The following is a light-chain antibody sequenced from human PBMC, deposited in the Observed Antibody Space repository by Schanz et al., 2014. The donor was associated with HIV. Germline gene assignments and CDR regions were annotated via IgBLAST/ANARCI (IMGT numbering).Light chain of an antibody. J-gene: IGLJ3*02. V-gene: IGLV2-14*03. CDR1: RRDVGGYAY. CDR3: SSYTSSSTWV. Sequence: QSALTQPDSVSGSPGQSITISCTGTRRDVGGYAYVSWYQQHPGKAPKLLIYDVTDRASGVSHRFSGSKSGNTASLTISGLQADDEADYFCSSYTSSSTWVFGGGTKLTVL. CDR2: DVT.